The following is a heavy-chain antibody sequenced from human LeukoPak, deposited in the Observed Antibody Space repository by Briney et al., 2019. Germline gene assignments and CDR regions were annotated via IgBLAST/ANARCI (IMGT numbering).Heavy chain of an antibody. Sequence: SVKVSCKASGCTFSSYAISWVRQAPGQGLEWMGRINPIFGKANYAQKFQGTVTITTNKSTSTAYMELSSLRSEDTAVYYCARDEVGGVKNVCWGQGTLVTVSS. CDR3: ARDEVGGVKNVC. D-gene: IGHD1-26*01. CDR2: INPIFGKA. J-gene: IGHJ4*02. V-gene: IGHV1-69*04. CDR1: GCTFSSYA.